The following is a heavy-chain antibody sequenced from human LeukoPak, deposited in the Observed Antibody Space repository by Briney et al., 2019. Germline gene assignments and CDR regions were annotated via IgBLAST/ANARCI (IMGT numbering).Heavy chain of an antibody. CDR3: ATETVGYFDF. Sequence: ASVKVSCKVSIYMLTKMSMHWVRQLPGKGLEWMGGFDPGDGERILAQKFQGRMTMTEDTSTGTAYMELSSLRSDDTGVYYCATETVGYFDFWGQGTLVTVSS. CDR1: IYMLTKMS. J-gene: IGHJ4*02. V-gene: IGHV1-24*01. D-gene: IGHD4-17*01. CDR2: FDPGDGER.